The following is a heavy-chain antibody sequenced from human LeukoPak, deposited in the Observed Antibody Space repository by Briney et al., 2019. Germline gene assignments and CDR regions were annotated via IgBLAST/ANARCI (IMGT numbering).Heavy chain of an antibody. V-gene: IGHV4-59*08. D-gene: IGHD6-13*01. J-gene: IGHJ6*02. CDR1: GGSISSYY. Sequence: SETLSLTCTVSGGSISSYYWSWIRQPPGKGLEWIGYIYYSGSTNYNPSLKSRVTISVDTSKNQFSLKLSSVTAADTAVYYCARSYSSSWYDTPYYYGMDVWGQGTTVTVSS. CDR3: ARSYSSSWYDTPYYYGMDV. CDR2: IYYSGST.